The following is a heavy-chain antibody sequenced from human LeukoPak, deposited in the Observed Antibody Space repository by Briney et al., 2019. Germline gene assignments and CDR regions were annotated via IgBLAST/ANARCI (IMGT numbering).Heavy chain of an antibody. Sequence: EPGGSLRLSCAASGFTFSSYSMNWVRQAPGKGLEWVSSISSSSSYIYYADSVKGRFTISRDNSKNTLYLQMNSLRAEDTAVYYCAKGGFLEGHAFDIWGQGTMVTVSS. V-gene: IGHV3-21*04. CDR3: AKGGFLEGHAFDI. D-gene: IGHD3-3*01. J-gene: IGHJ3*02. CDR1: GFTFSSYS. CDR2: ISSSSSYI.